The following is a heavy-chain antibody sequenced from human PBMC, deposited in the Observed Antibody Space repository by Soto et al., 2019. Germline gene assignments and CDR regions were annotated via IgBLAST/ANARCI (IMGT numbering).Heavy chain of an antibody. V-gene: IGHV4-59*01. J-gene: IGHJ4*02. Sequence: SETLSLTCTVSGGSISSYYWSWIRQPPGKGLEWIGYIYYSGSTNYNPSLKSRVTISVDTSKNQFSLKLSSVTAADTAVYYCARAPTPYDYVWGSYRYTYNYFDYWGQGTLITVSS. CDR3: ARAPTPYDYVWGSYRYTYNYFDY. D-gene: IGHD3-16*02. CDR2: IYYSGST. CDR1: GGSISSYY.